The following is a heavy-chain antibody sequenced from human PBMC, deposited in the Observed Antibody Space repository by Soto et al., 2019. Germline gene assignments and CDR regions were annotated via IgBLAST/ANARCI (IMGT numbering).Heavy chain of an antibody. CDR1: GGSISSYY. CDR3: AREGRVTTDGGLYYYGMDV. CDR2: IYYSGST. Sequence: SETLSLTCTVSGGSISSYYWSWIRQPPGKGLEWIGYIYYSGSTNYNPSLKSRVTISVDTSKNQFSLKLSSVTAADTAVYYCAREGRVTTDGGLYYYGMDVWGQGTTVTVSS. V-gene: IGHV4-59*01. D-gene: IGHD4-17*01. J-gene: IGHJ6*02.